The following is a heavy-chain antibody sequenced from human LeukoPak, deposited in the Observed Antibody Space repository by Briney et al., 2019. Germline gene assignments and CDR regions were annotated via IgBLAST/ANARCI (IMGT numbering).Heavy chain of an antibody. CDR1: GGSISSHY. CDR3: ARSVVVAFDY. J-gene: IGHJ4*02. CDR2: ISYSASP. V-gene: IGHV4-59*11. Sequence: SETLSLTCTVSGGSISSHYWRWIRQPPREGLEWIGYISYSASPNFNPSLKSRVTISVDTSKNKFSLKLSPVTAADTAVYYCARSVVVAFDYWGQGTLVTVSS. D-gene: IGHD2-15*01.